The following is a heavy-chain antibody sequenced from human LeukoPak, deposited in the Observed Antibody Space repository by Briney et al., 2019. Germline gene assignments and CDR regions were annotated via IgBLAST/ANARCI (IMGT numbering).Heavy chain of an antibody. J-gene: IGHJ5*02. D-gene: IGHD3-10*01. CDR3: ASYYGGFGELSGFDP. CDR1: GGSISSYY. CDR2: VYYTGST. Sequence: PSETLSLTCTVSGGSISSYYWSWVRQPPGKGLEWIGFVYYTGSTNYSPSLKSRVTISVDTSKNQFSLKLSSVTAADTAVYYCASYYGGFGELSGFDPWGQGTLVTVSS. V-gene: IGHV4-59*08.